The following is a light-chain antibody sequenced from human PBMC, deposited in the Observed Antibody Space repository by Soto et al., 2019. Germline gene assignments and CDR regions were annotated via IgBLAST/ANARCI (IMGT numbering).Light chain of an antibody. CDR1: QSVFYNSNKKNS. CDR2: WAS. V-gene: IGKV4-1*01. CDR3: QQYYDIPYP. Sequence: DIVMTQSPDSLAVSLGERATINCKSSQSVFYNSNKKNSLAWYQQKPGQPPQLLLYWASARESGVPDRFSGSGSGTDFTLTITSLQAEDVAVYYCQQYYDIPYPFGQGTKLEIQ. J-gene: IGKJ2*01.